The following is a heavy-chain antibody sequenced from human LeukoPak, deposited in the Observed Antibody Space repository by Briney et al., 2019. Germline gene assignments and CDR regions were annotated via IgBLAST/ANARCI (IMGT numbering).Heavy chain of an antibody. Sequence: GGSLRLSCAASGFTVSSNYMSWVRQAPRKGLEWVSVIYSGGSTYYADSVKGRFTISRDNSKNTLYLQMNSLRAEDTAVYYCARGLGIQTFDYWGQGTLVTVSS. J-gene: IGHJ4*02. V-gene: IGHV3-66*02. D-gene: IGHD5-18*01. CDR3: ARGLGIQTFDY. CDR2: IYSGGST. CDR1: GFTVSSNY.